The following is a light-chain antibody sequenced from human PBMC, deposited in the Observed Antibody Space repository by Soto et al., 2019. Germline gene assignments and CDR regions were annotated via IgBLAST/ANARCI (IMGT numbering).Light chain of an antibody. CDR1: SSDVGGYNY. J-gene: IGLJ2*01. CDR3: GSYSSTSTSVI. CDR2: EVS. V-gene: IGLV2-14*01. Sequence: QSALTQPASVSGSPGQSITISCTGTSSDVGGYNYVSWYQQHPGKAPKVLIYEVSYRPSGVSNRFSGSKSGNTASLTISGPQAEDEADYYCGSYSSTSTSVIFGGGTKLTVL.